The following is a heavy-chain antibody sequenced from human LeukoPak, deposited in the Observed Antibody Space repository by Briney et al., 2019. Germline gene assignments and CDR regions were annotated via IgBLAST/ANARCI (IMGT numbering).Heavy chain of an antibody. CDR1: GLTVSSNC. J-gene: IGHJ4*02. Sequence: GGSLRLSCAASGLTVSSNCMSWVRQAPGKGLEYVSGISSNGGSTYYANSVKGRFSISRDNSKNTLYLQMGSLRAEDMAVYYCAREWVSDYVYGDYEYYFDYWGQGTLVTVSS. CDR2: ISSNGGST. CDR3: AREWVSDYVYGDYEYYFDY. V-gene: IGHV3-64*01. D-gene: IGHD4-17*01.